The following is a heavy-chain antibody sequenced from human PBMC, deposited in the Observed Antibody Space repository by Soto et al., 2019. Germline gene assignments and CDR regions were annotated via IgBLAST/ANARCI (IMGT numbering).Heavy chain of an antibody. CDR1: GGSISSYY. CDR3: ARFGSGWWFDY. D-gene: IGHD6-19*01. J-gene: IGHJ4*02. CDR2: IYYSAST. V-gene: IGHV4-59*01. Sequence: SETLSLTCTVSGGSISSYYWSWIRQPPGKGLEWIGYIYYSASTNYNPSLKSRVTISVDTSKNQFSLKLSSVTAADTAVYYCARFGSGWWFDYWGQGTLATVSS.